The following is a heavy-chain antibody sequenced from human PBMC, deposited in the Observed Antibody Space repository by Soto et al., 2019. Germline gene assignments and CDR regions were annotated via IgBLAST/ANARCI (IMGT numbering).Heavy chain of an antibody. J-gene: IGHJ6*02. D-gene: IGHD2-2*01. CDR2: ISYDGSNK. V-gene: IGHV3-30-3*01. Sequence: GGSLRLSCAASGFTFSSYAMHWVRQAPGKGLEWVAVISYDGSNKYYADSVKGRFTISRDNSKNTLYLQMNSLRAEDTAVYYCARDRGSKSYYHYGMDVWGQGTTVTVSS. CDR3: ARDRGSKSYYHYGMDV. CDR1: GFTFSSYA.